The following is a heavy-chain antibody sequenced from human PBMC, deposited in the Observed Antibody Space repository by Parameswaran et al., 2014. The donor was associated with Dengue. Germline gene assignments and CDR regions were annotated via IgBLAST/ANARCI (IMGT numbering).Heavy chain of an antibody. CDR2: IYYSGST. V-gene: IGHV4-30-4*01. D-gene: IGHD2-2*01. J-gene: IGHJ4*02. Sequence: WIRQPPGKGLEWIGYIYYSGSTYYNPSLKSRVTISVDTSKNQFSLKLSSVTAADTAVYYCASGSSTSCPHDYWGQGTLVTVSS. CDR3: ASGSSTSCPHDY.